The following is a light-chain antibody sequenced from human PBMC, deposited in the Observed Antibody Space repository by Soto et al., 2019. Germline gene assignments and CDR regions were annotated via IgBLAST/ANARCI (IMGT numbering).Light chain of an antibody. Sequence: DSQMTQYPSTLSASIGDRVTITCRAGQSISSWLAWYQQKPGKAPKLLISKASTLQSGVPPRFSGSGSRTEFALTISSLQPDDFATYYCQQYESYPMTFGGGTKVEIK. CDR3: QQYESYPMT. J-gene: IGKJ4*01. CDR2: KAS. CDR1: QSISSW. V-gene: IGKV1-5*03.